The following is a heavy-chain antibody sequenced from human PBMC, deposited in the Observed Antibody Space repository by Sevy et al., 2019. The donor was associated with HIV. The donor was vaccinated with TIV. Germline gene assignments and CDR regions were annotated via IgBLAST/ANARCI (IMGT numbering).Heavy chain of an antibody. J-gene: IGHJ1*01. Sequence: ASVKVSCKASGGTFSSYAISWVRQAPGQGLEWMGGIIPIFGTANYAQKFQGRVTITADESTSTAYMELSSLRSEDTAVYYCARRTYCGGDCYEYFQHWGQGTLVTVSS. CDR2: IIPIFGTA. D-gene: IGHD2-21*02. CDR1: GGTFSSYA. V-gene: IGHV1-69*13. CDR3: ARRTYCGGDCYEYFQH.